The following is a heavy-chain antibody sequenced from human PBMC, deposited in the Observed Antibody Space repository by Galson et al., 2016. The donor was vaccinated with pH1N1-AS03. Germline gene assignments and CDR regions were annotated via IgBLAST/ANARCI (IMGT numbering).Heavy chain of an antibody. CDR2: ISPQNGNT. D-gene: IGHD2-15*01. CDR3: ARAAPFDP. CDR1: GYTFNAYD. V-gene: IGHV1-18*01. Sequence: SVKVSCKASGYTFNAYDMNWVRQAPGQGLEWMGWISPQNGNTQYAQRLEGRVTMTTDTSTSTAYMELWSLTYDDTAVYYCARAAPFDPWGQGTLVIVSS. J-gene: IGHJ5*02.